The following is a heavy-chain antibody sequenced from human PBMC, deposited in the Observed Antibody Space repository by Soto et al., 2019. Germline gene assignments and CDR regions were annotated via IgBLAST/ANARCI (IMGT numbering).Heavy chain of an antibody. CDR1: GYSFTSYW. CDR2: IYPGDSDT. Sequence: GESRKISCKGSGYSFTSYWIGWVRQMPGKGLEWMGIIYPGDSDTRYSPSFQGQVTTSADKSISTAYLQWSSLKASDTAMYYCASNTGIASAGTSYYYYYGMDVSGQGTTVPVSS. CDR3: ASNTGIASAGTSYYYYYGMDV. D-gene: IGHD6-13*01. J-gene: IGHJ6*02. V-gene: IGHV5-51*01.